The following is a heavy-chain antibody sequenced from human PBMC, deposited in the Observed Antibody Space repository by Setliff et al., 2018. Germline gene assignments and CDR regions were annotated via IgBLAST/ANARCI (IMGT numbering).Heavy chain of an antibody. CDR3: ARDRPPMVRGVIIGTTRYYYGMDV. CDR2: IIPIFGTT. V-gene: IGHV1-69*13. J-gene: IGHJ6*02. CDR1: GGSFSTYA. Sequence: GASVKVSCKASGGSFSTYAISWARQAPGQGLEWMGVIIPIFGTTNNAQKFQGRVTITADESTSTAYMELSSLRSEDTAVYYCARDRPPMVRGVIIGTTRYYYGMDVWGQGTTVTVSS. D-gene: IGHD3-10*01.